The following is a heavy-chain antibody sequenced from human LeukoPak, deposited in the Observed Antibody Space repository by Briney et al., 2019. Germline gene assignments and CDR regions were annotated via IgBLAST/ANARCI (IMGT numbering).Heavy chain of an antibody. CDR3: AREVGYSSSYYGRFDP. Sequence: GASVKVSRKASGYTFTGYYMHWVRQAPGQGLEWMGRVNPNNGVPNYAQKFQGRVTMTRDTAISTAYMELSSLRSDDTAVYFCAREVGYSSSYYGRFDPWGQGTLVTVSS. V-gene: IGHV1-2*06. D-gene: IGHD1-26*01. CDR1: GYTFTGYY. J-gene: IGHJ5*02. CDR2: VNPNNGVP.